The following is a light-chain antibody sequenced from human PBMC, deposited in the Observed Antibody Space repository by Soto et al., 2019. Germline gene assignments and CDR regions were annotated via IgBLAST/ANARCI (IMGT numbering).Light chain of an antibody. CDR2: YAS. V-gene: IGKV1-5*03. CDR1: QSISAW. J-gene: IGKJ1*01. Sequence: DIPMTQSPSTLSASVGDRVTITCRASQSISAWLAWYQQKPGKAPKLLISYASSLESGAPSRFSGSGSGTEFTLTISSLHPDDFATYYCLQYSSYWTFGQGTKVEIK. CDR3: LQYSSYWT.